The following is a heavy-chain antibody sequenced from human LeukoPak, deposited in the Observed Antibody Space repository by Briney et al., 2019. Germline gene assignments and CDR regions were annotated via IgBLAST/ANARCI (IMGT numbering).Heavy chain of an antibody. D-gene: IGHD3-10*01. CDR1: GFTFSNYA. CDR3: AKDRRGLWFGELLYNWFDP. CDR2: ISGSASST. V-gene: IGHV3-23*01. Sequence: GGSLRLSCAASGFTFSNYAMSWVRQAPGKGLEWVSAISGSASSTYHADSVKGRFTISRDNSKNTLYLQMNSLRADDTAVYYCAKDRRGLWFGELLYNWFDPWGQGTLVTVSS. J-gene: IGHJ5*02.